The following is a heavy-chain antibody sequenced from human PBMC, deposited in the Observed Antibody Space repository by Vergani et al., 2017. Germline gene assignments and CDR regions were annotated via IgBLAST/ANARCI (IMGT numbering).Heavy chain of an antibody. CDR2: ISGSGGST. V-gene: IGHV3-23*01. J-gene: IGHJ4*02. Sequence: EVQLLESGGGLVQPWGSLRLSCAASGFTLSSYAKSWVRQATGKGLEWVSAISGSGGSTYYADSVKGRFTISRDNSTNTLYLQMNSLRAEDTAVYYCANWQYQLLPLDYWGQGTLVTVSS. CDR1: GFTLSSYA. CDR3: ANWQYQLLPLDY. D-gene: IGHD2-2*01.